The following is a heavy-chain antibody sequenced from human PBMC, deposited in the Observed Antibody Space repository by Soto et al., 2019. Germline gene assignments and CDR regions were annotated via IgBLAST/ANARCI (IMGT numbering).Heavy chain of an antibody. CDR2: IDPNDSYT. Sequence: PGESLKISCEGSGYSFTSYWISWVRQLTAKGLEWMGRIDPNDSYTNYSASFQCHVTFSADRSISTAFLQCSSLKASDTAIYFFLRHAVSTSGGAIVVDWFDPWGQGT. V-gene: IGHV5-10-1*01. CDR1: GYSFTSYW. D-gene: IGHD3-16*02. CDR3: LRHAVSTSGGAIVVDWFDP. J-gene: IGHJ5*02.